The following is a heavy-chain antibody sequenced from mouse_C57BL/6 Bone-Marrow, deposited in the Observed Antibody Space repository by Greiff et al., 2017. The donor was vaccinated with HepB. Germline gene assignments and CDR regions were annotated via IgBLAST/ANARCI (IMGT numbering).Heavy chain of an antibody. CDR2: IDPSDSYT. J-gene: IGHJ2*01. V-gene: IGHV1-59*01. Sequence: QVQLQQPGAELVRPGTSVKLSCKASGYTFTSYWMHWVKQRPGQGLEWIGVIDPSDSYTNYNQKFKGKATLTVDTSSSTAYMQLSSLTSEDSAVYYCARGMPYYGSPYFDYWGQGTTLTVSS. CDR1: GYTFTSYW. D-gene: IGHD1-1*01. CDR3: ARGMPYYGSPYFDY.